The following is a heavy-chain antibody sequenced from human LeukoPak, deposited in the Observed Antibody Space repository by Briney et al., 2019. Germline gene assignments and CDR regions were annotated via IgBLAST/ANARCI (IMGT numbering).Heavy chain of an antibody. CDR2: ISSSSSYI. CDR1: GYTFSSYI. V-gene: IGHV3-21*01. J-gene: IGHJ6*02. CDR3: ARAFGYCSSTRCNRYYYYYYGMDV. Sequence: GGSLRVSCAASGYTFSSYIMNWVRQAPGKGLEWVSSISSSSSYIYYAQSVKGRVTISRDKSTSTLYMQMSSVRAENTAVYYCARAFGYCSSTRCNRYYYYYYGMDVWGQGTTVTVSS. D-gene: IGHD2-2*03.